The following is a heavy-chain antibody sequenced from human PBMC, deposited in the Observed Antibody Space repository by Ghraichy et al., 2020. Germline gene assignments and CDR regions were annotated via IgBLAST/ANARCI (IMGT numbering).Heavy chain of an antibody. CDR3: AHIIDTSVLLGLFDP. Sequence: SGPTLVKPTQTLTLTCTFSGFSLSTSGVGVAWLRQPPGNALEWLVLIYRNDDMRYRPSLKSRLTITKVTSKNQVVLIITNMDPVDTATYYCAHIIDTSVLLGLFDPWGQGTLVTISS. D-gene: IGHD2-2*01. J-gene: IGHJ5*02. V-gene: IGHV2-5*01. CDR1: GFSLSTSGVG. CDR2: IYRNDDM.